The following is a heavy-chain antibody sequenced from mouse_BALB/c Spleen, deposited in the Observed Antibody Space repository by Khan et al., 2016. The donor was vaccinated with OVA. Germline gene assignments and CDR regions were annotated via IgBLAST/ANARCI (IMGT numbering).Heavy chain of an antibody. CDR1: GYSFTSGYF. CDR3: ARGGSSGPAWFTN. D-gene: IGHD3-1*01. J-gene: IGHJ3*01. Sequence: EVQLQESGPGLVKPSQSLSLTCSVTGYSFTSGYFWNWIRQFPGNKLEWMGYIRYDGNSNYYPSLKNRISITRDTSKNPSFLKFNSVTPEDTATYYCARGGSSGPAWFTNWGQGTLVTVSA. V-gene: IGHV3-6*02. CDR2: IRYDGNS.